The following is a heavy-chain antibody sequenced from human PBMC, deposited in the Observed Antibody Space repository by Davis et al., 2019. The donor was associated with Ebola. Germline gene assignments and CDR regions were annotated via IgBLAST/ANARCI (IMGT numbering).Heavy chain of an antibody. CDR3: ARGDSYYDPSGFYAGPEAPDH. CDR1: GDSLSGFY. CDR2: IYYTGRV. J-gene: IGHJ4*02. D-gene: IGHD3-22*01. Sequence: MPSETLSLTCGVSGDSLSGFYWSWIRQTPGKGLEWIGYIYYTGRVEYNPPLQSRVTISVDTSKNQFSLTLSSVTAADTAVYYCARGDSYYDPSGFYAGPEAPDHWGQGTLVSVSS. V-gene: IGHV4-59*12.